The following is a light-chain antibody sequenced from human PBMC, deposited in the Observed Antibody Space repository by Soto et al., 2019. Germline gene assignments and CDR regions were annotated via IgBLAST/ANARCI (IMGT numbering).Light chain of an antibody. CDR2: SNN. Sequence: QSVLTQPPSASGTPGQRVTISCSGSSSNIGSNTVNWYQQLPGTAPKLLIYSNNQRPSGVPDRFSGSKSGTSASLAISGLQSEDEADYYCAACDDSLNGFYVFGTGTKVTV. V-gene: IGLV1-44*01. CDR1: SSNIGSNT. J-gene: IGLJ1*01. CDR3: AACDDSLNGFYV.